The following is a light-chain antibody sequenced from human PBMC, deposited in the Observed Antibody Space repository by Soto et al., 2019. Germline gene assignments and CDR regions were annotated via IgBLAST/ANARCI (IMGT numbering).Light chain of an antibody. CDR3: QQYNNWPPYT. V-gene: IGKV3-15*01. Sequence: EIVMTQSPATLSVSPGERATLSCRASQSVGYNLAWYQQRPGRAPRLLIYGASTRATGIPARFSGSGSGTEFTLTISSLQSEDFVVYYCQQYNNWPPYTFGQGTRLEIK. CDR2: GAS. CDR1: QSVGYN. J-gene: IGKJ2*01.